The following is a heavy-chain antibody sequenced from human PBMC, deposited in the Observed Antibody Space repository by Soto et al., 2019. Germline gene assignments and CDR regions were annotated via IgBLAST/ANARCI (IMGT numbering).Heavy chain of an antibody. Sequence: GGSLRLSCAASGFTFSSYGMHWVRQAPGKGLEWVAVISYDGSNKYYADSVKGRFTISRDNSKNTLYLQMNSLRAEDTAVYYCAKDIYYYDSNAPPDLWGQGTLVTVSS. CDR3: AKDIYYYDSNAPPDL. CDR2: ISYDGSNK. CDR1: GFTFSSYG. V-gene: IGHV3-30*18. J-gene: IGHJ5*02. D-gene: IGHD3-22*01.